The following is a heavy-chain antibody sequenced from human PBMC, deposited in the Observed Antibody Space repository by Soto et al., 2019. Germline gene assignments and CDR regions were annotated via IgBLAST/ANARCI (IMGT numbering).Heavy chain of an antibody. D-gene: IGHD3-10*01. J-gene: IGHJ4*02. CDR1: GFSVSSSY. CDR3: VRGRYGSEIH. Sequence: EVRLVESGGGLVQPGGSLRLSCAASGFSVSSSYMTWVRQAPGKGLEWVSLVYNGGATHYAASVKGRFTISTHSSQSTLFLQMNSLRTEDTATYYCVRGRYGSEIHWGQGTKVTVSS. V-gene: IGHV3-53*04. CDR2: VYNGGAT.